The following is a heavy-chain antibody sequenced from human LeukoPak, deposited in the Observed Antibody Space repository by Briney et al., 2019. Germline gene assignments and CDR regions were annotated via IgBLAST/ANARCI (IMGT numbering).Heavy chain of an antibody. Sequence: SQTLSLTCAISVVSLSSYSAGWHWIRQSRSRGLEWLGGPYYRSKWCFDYATSGKSQIPINADTCKDQYSLQLNSEPPEDTAVYYGVRGGLGRGVTHWLGPWGQGTLVNLSS. V-gene: IGHV6-1*01. CDR1: VVSLSSYSAG. CDR2: PYYRSKWCF. D-gene: IGHD3-10*01. J-gene: IGHJ5*02. CDR3: VRGGLGRGVTHWLGP.